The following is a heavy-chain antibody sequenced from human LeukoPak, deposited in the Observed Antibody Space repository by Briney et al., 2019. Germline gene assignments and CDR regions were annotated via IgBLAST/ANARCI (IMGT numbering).Heavy chain of an antibody. CDR3: VRLRNQQNTFYKTNWFDP. J-gene: IGHJ5*02. V-gene: IGHV4-34*01. CDR1: GGSFSNYY. Sequence: SQTLSLTCAVYGGSFSNYYWGWIRQPPGKGLEWMGEINHSGRTNYNSSLKSRVTISVDTSKNQFSLKLIPVSAADTAVYYCVRLRNQQNTFYKTNWFDPWGQGTLVTVSS. CDR2: INHSGRT. D-gene: IGHD1-14*01.